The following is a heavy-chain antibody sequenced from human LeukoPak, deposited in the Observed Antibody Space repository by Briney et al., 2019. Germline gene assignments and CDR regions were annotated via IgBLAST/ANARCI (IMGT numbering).Heavy chain of an antibody. D-gene: IGHD3-22*01. Sequence: GGSLRLSCTASGFTFGDYAMSWFRQAPGKGLEWVSFIRSKAYGGTTEYAASVKGRFTVSRDDSKSIAYLQMNSLKSEDTAVYYCTRESRPTYHFDSGGYWVVDYWGQGSLVTVSS. CDR2: IRSKAYGGTT. V-gene: IGHV3-49*03. CDR3: TRESRPTYHFDSGGYWVVDY. J-gene: IGHJ4*02. CDR1: GFTFGDYA.